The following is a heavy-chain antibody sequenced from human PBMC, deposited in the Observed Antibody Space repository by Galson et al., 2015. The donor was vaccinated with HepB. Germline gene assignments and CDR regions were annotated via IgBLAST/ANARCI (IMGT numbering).Heavy chain of an antibody. CDR2: ISDNGRNK. J-gene: IGHJ4*02. CDR3: AKDRSNTWTVDY. Sequence: SLRLSCAVSGFTFRSYGMHWVRQAPGKGLEWVAVISDNGRNKYYGDSMKGRFTISRDDSKNTVYLQMNSLRPEDTAVYYCAKDRSNTWTVDYWGQGTLVTVSS. CDR1: GFTFRSYG. V-gene: IGHV3-30*18. D-gene: IGHD1-1*01.